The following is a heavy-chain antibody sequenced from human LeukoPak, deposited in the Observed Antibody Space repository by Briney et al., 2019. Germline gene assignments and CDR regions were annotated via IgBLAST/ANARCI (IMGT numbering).Heavy chain of an antibody. J-gene: IGHJ3*01. CDR1: GFTFSDYA. V-gene: IGHV3-21*01. Sequence: GGSLRLSCAASGFTFSDYAIHWVRQAPGKGLEWVSYISSSSSYIYYADSVKGRFTISRDNAKNSLYLQMNSLRAEDTAVYYCARVDAFDLWGQGTMVTVSS. CDR3: ARVDAFDL. CDR2: ISSSSSYI.